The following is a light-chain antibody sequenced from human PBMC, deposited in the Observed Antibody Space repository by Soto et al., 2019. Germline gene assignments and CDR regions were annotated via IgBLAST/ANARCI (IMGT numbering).Light chain of an antibody. CDR2: TAS. CDR3: QQGYTTPIT. Sequence: DIQMTQSPSSLSASVGDRVTITCRASQSISGYLNWYQQKPGRAPKLLIYTASSLQSGVPSRFSGGGSGTDFTLTISSLQPEDFATYHCQQGYTTPITFGQGTRLENK. V-gene: IGKV1-39*01. J-gene: IGKJ5*01. CDR1: QSISGY.